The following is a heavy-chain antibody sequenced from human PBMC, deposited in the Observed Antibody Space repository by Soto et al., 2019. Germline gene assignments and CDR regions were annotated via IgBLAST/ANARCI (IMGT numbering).Heavy chain of an antibody. CDR2: INAGNGNT. CDR3: VRKYPGTRPFDY. J-gene: IGHJ4*01. CDR1: GFTFTDYA. V-gene: IGHV1-3*01. D-gene: IGHD2-2*01. Sequence: ASVKVSCKASGFTFTDYALHWVRQAPGHRLEWMGWINAGNGNTYYANSVKRRFTISRDNSRTTLYLQMNSLRVEDTALYYCVRKYPGTRPFDYWGQGTQVTVSS.